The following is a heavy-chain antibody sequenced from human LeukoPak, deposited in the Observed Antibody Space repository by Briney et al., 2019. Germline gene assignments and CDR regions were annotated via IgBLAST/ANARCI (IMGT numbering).Heavy chain of an antibody. D-gene: IGHD2-2*01. CDR3: ARHVGGYCRSTNCYGDY. J-gene: IGHJ4*02. CDR1: GYNFTTFW. CDR2: IYPSDSDT. V-gene: IGHV5-51*01. Sequence: GESLKISCKTSGYNFTTFWIGWVRQLPGKGLEWMGIIYPSDSDTRYSPSFQGQVTISADKPISTAYLQWSSLKASDTAMYYCARHVGGYCRSTNCYGDYWGQGTLVTVSS.